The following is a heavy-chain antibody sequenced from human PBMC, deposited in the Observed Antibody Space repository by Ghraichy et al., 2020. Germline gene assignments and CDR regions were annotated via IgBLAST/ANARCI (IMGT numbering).Heavy chain of an antibody. Sequence: GESLNISCAASGFTFSSYSMNWVRQAPGKGLEWVSSISSSSSYIYYADSVKGRFTISRDNAKNSLYLQMNSLRAEDTAVYYCATPAANYYYYGMDVWGQGTTVTVSS. J-gene: IGHJ6*02. V-gene: IGHV3-21*01. CDR2: ISSSSSYI. CDR3: ATPAANYYYYGMDV. CDR1: GFTFSSYS. D-gene: IGHD2-2*01.